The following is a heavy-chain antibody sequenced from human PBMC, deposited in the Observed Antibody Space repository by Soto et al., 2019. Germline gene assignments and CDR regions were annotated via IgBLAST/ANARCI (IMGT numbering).Heavy chain of an antibody. CDR2: IYYSGST. Sequence: SETLSLTCTVSGGSISSYYWTWIRQPPGKGLEWIGYIYYSGSTTYNPSLKSRVTFSVDTSKNQFSLKLSSVTAADTAVYYCARTYYDILTGYYFDYWGQGTLVTVS. V-gene: IGHV4-59*08. CDR3: ARTYYDILTGYYFDY. J-gene: IGHJ4*02. CDR1: GGSISSYY. D-gene: IGHD3-9*01.